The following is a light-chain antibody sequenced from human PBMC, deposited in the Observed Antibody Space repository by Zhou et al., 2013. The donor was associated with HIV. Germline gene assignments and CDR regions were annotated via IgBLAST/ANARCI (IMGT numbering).Light chain of an antibody. CDR1: QGIRNY. V-gene: IGKV1-16*01. CDR3: QQYNVYPRT. CDR2: AAS. Sequence: DIQMTQSPSSVSASVGDRVTITCRASQGIRNYLAWLQQKPGKAPKSLIYAASNLQSGVPSRFSGSGSGTDFTLTISSLQPEDFATYYCQQYNVYPRTFGQGTKLEIK. J-gene: IGKJ2*01.